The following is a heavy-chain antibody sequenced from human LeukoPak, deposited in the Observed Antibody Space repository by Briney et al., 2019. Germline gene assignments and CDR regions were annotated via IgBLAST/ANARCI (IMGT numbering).Heavy chain of an antibody. CDR1: GYTFTSYG. CDR2: ISAYNGNT. D-gene: IGHD1-26*01. CDR3: ATSGTLNDIVGAARGFDP. V-gene: IGHV1-18*01. J-gene: IGHJ5*02. Sequence: ASVRVSCKASGYTFTSYGISWVRQAPGQGLEWMGWISAYNGNTNYAQTLQGRVTITTDTSTRTDYMEMSRLREKDTAVYYCATSGTLNDIVGAARGFDPWGQGTLVTVSS.